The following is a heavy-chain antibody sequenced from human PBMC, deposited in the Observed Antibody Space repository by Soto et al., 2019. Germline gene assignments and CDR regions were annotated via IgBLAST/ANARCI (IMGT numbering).Heavy chain of an antibody. CDR3: ARDLSPGAFDI. V-gene: IGHV4-30-4*01. CDR2: IYYSGST. J-gene: IGHJ3*02. CDR1: CGSISSGDYY. Sequence: SETLSLTCTVSCGSISSGDYYWSWIRQPPGKGLEWIGYIYYSGSTYYNPSLKSRVTISVDTSKNQFSLKLSSVTAADTAVYYCARDLSPGAFDIWGQGTMVTVSS.